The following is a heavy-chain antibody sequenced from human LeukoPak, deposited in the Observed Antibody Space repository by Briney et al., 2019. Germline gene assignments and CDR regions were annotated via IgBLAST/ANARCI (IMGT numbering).Heavy chain of an antibody. V-gene: IGHV3-7*01. D-gene: IGHD3-3*01. J-gene: IGHJ5*02. CDR3: ARDAYDDSSES. CDR2: LNPDGCRE. CDR1: GYTFCSYC. Sequence: HPGGSPRLSCTASGYTFCSYCMTWLRQSPGEGLEWVANLNPDGCREFYVVSVEGVFTLYRDNAKNSLYLQMHSLRAEDTALYYCARDAYDDSSESWGQRTLVTVSS.